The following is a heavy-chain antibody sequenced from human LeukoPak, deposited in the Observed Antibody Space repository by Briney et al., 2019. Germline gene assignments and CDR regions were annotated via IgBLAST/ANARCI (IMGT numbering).Heavy chain of an antibody. CDR3: ARDISVRDAAWWFNP. CDR2: INPTGGST. J-gene: IGHJ5*02. V-gene: IGHV1-46*01. D-gene: IGHD5-24*01. CDR1: GYTFTSNY. Sequence: ASVKVSCKASGYTFTSNYMHWVRQAPGQGLEWMGVINPTGGSTSYAHKFQGRVTLTRDMSTSTDYLELSSLRSDDTAVYYCARDISVRDAAWWFNPWGQGTLVTVSS.